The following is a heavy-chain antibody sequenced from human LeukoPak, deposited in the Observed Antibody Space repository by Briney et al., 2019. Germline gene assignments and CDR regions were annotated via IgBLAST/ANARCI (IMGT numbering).Heavy chain of an antibody. CDR2: ITGSGFST. D-gene: IGHD4-17*01. Sequence: GRSLRLSCAASGFTFSNYAMSWVRQAPGKGLEWVSTITGSGFSTSYADSVKGRFTISRDNSKNTLYLQMNSLRAEDTALYYCAKDRGSTVTNWYFDLWGRGTLVTVSS. V-gene: IGHV3-23*01. J-gene: IGHJ2*01. CDR1: GFTFSNYA. CDR3: AKDRGSTVTNWYFDL.